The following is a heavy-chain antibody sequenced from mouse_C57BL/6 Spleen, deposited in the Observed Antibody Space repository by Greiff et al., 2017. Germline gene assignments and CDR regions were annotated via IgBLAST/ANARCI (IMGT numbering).Heavy chain of an antibody. Sequence: EVQLVESGPGLVKPSQSLSLTCSVTGYSITSGYYWNWIRQFPGNKLEWMGYISYDGSNNYNPSLKNRISITRDTSKNQFFLKLNSVTTEDTATYYCARRGVYHGYYVGFFDYWGQGTTLTVSS. CDR1: GYSITSGYY. V-gene: IGHV3-6*01. J-gene: IGHJ2*01. D-gene: IGHD2-3*01. CDR3: ARRGVYHGYYVGFFDY. CDR2: ISYDGSN.